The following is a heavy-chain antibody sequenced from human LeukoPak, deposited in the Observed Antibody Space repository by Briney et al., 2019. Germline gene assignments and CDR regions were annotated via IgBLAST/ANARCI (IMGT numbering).Heavy chain of an antibody. Sequence: GGSLRLSCAASGFTFSSYGMHWVRQASGKGLEWVGRIRSKANSYATAYAASVKGRFTISRDDSKNTAYLQMSSLKTEDTAVYYCTRLGYDSSGYLDAFDIWGQGTMVTVSS. CDR3: TRLGYDSSGYLDAFDI. CDR1: GFTFSSYG. D-gene: IGHD3-22*01. V-gene: IGHV3-73*01. J-gene: IGHJ3*02. CDR2: IRSKANSYAT.